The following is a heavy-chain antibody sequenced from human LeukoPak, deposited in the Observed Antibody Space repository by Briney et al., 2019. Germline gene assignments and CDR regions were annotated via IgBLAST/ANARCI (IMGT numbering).Heavy chain of an antibody. J-gene: IGHJ4*02. CDR3: ARERGQLVHAIADY. CDR2: TYYSGST. Sequence: SETLSLTCTVSGGSISSSSYYWGWIRQPPGKGLEWIGSTYYSGSTYYNPSLKSRVTISVDTSKNQFSLKLSSVTAADTAVYYCARERGQLVHAIADYWGQGTLVTVSS. CDR1: GGSISSSSYY. D-gene: IGHD6-6*01. V-gene: IGHV4-39*07.